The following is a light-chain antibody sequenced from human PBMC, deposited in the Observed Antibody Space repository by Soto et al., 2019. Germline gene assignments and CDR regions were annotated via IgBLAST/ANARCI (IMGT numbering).Light chain of an antibody. J-gene: IGKJ2*01. CDR1: QSISTW. V-gene: IGKV1-5*01. CDR2: DAS. CDR3: QFCHNPYT. Sequence: DIQMTQSPSTLSASVGDRVTITCRASQSISTWLAWYQQRPGKAPNLLIYDASTLESGVPSRFSGSGSGTEFTLTISSLQPDDFATYYCQFCHNPYTFGQGTKAQIQ.